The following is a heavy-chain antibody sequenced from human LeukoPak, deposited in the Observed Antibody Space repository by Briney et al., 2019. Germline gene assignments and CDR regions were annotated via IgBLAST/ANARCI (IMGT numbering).Heavy chain of an antibody. CDR1: GDTFSSYA. D-gene: IGHD3-22*01. V-gene: IGHV1-69*05. CDR3: ARGAYDSSGYHNY. CDR2: IIPIFGTA. Sequence: ASVKVSCKASGDTFSSYAISWVRQAPGQGLEWMGRIIPIFGTANYAQKFQGRVTITTDESTSTAYMELSSLRSEDTAVYYCARGAYDSSGYHNYWGQGTLVTVSS. J-gene: IGHJ4*02.